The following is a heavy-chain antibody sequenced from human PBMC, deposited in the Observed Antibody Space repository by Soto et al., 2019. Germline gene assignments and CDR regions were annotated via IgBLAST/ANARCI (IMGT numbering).Heavy chain of an antibody. D-gene: IGHD2-2*01. J-gene: IGHJ5*02. Sequence: EVQLAETGGGLIQPGGSLRLSCAASGFTVSNTYMTWVPQPPGKGLECVSVIYTAGGTNYADSVKGRFIISRDNSKNTLYLQMNSLRAEDTAVYYCARALPVAKGGFDPWGQGTLVTVSS. CDR1: GFTVSNTY. V-gene: IGHV3-53*02. CDR3: ARALPVAKGGFDP. CDR2: IYTAGGT.